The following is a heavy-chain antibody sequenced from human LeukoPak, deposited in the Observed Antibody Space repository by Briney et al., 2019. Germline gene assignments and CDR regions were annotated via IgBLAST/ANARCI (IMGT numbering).Heavy chain of an antibody. V-gene: IGHV3-23*01. CDR2: ISGSGGST. CDR3: AGDGSGSWYYFDY. D-gene: IGHD1-26*01. CDR1: GFTFSSYA. J-gene: IGHJ4*02. Sequence: GGSLRLSCAASGFTFSSYAMSWVRQAPGKGLEWVSAISGSGGSTYYADSVKGRFTISRDNSKNTLYLQMNSLRAEDTAVYYCAGDGSGSWYYFDYWGQGTQVTVSS.